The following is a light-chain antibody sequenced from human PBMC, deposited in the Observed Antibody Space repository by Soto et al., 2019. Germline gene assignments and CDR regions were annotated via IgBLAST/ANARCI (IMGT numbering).Light chain of an antibody. J-gene: IGKJ2*01. CDR2: DAS. V-gene: IGKV1D-13*01. Sequence: AIQLTQSPSSLSASVGDRVTITCRARQGISSALAWYQQKPGKAPKLLIYDASSLESGVPSRFSGSGSGTDFTLTISSLQPEDLATYYCQHYYQWPSFSFGPGTKLEIK. CDR1: QGISSA. CDR3: QHYYQWPSFS.